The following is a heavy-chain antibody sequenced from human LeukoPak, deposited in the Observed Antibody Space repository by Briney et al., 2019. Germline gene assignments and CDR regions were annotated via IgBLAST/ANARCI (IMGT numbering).Heavy chain of an antibody. D-gene: IGHD6-13*01. CDR1: GFTFSNYS. CDR3: ARVAYSSSWRERYKYYLDY. Sequence: PGGSLRLSCEASGFTFSNYSMNWVRQAPGKGLEWVSYIRSSSSTIYYADSVKGRFTISRDNAKNSLYLQMNSLRAEDTAVYYCARVAYSSSWRERYKYYLDYWGQGTLVTVSS. CDR2: IRSSSSTI. V-gene: IGHV3-48*04. J-gene: IGHJ4*02.